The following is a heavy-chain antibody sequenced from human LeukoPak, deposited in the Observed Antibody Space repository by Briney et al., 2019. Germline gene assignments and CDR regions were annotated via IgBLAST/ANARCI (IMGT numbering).Heavy chain of an antibody. Sequence: SETLSLTCTVSGGSISSGGYYWSWIRQHPGKGLEWIGYIYYSGSTNYNPSLKSRVTISVDTSKNQFSLKLSSVTAADTAVYYCAREIGLGYYDSSGYYYPDAFDIWGQGTMVTVSS. D-gene: IGHD3-22*01. V-gene: IGHV4-61*08. J-gene: IGHJ3*02. CDR2: IYYSGST. CDR3: AREIGLGYYDSSGYYYPDAFDI. CDR1: GGSISSGGYY.